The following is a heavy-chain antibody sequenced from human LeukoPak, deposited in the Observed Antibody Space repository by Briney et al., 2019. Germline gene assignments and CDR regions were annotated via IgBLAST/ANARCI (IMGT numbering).Heavy chain of an antibody. D-gene: IGHD3-10*01. CDR3: AGRSVVRGVRHYYGMDV. J-gene: IGHJ6*02. Sequence: PSETLSLTCTVSGGSISSYYWSWIRQPPGKGLEWIGYIYYSGSTNYNPSLKSRVTISVDTSKNQFSLKLSSVTAADTAVYYCAGRSVVRGVRHYYGMDVWGQGTTVTVSS. V-gene: IGHV4-59*01. CDR2: IYYSGST. CDR1: GGSISSYY.